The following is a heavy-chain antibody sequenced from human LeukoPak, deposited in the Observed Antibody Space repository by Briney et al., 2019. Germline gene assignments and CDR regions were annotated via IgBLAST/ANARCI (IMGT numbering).Heavy chain of an antibody. CDR2: ISAYNGNT. V-gene: IGHV1-18*01. CDR3: ARDLNQGIYDSSYHDY. CDR1: GGTFSSYG. J-gene: IGHJ4*02. D-gene: IGHD3-22*01. Sequence: GASVKVSCKASGGTFSSYGISWVRQAPGQGLEWMGWISAYNGNTNYAQKLQGRVTMTTDTSTSTAYMELRSLRSDDTAVYYCARDLNQGIYDSSYHDYWGQGTLVTVSS.